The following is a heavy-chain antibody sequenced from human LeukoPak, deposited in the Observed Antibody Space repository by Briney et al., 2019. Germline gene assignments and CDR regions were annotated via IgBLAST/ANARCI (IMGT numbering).Heavy chain of an antibody. CDR1: GGSISSGDYY. CDR3: ARGVGSGSLPL. CDR2: IYYSGST. J-gene: IGHJ4*02. D-gene: IGHD3-10*01. Sequence: PSETLSLTCTVSGGSISSGDYYWSWLRQPPGKGLEWIGYIYYSGSTYYNPSLKSRVTISVDTSKNQFSLKLSAVTAADTAVYYCARGVGSGSLPLWGQGTLVTVSS. V-gene: IGHV4-30-4*08.